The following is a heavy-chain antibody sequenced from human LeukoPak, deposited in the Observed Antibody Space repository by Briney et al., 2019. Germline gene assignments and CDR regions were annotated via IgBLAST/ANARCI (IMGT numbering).Heavy chain of an antibody. CDR1: GFTFSSYS. Sequence: GGSLRLSCAASGFTFSSYSMNWVRQAPGKGLEWVSSISSSSSYIYYADSVKGRFTISRDNAKNSLYLQMNSLRAEDTAVYYCARDRPMKSSSWYPLDYWGQGTLVTVSS. CDR2: ISSSSSYI. V-gene: IGHV3-21*01. CDR3: ARDRPMKSSSWYPLDY. D-gene: IGHD6-13*01. J-gene: IGHJ4*02.